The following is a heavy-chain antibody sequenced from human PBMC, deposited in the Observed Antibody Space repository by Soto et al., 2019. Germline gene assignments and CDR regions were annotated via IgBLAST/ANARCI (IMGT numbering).Heavy chain of an antibody. V-gene: IGHV4-30-2*01. CDR1: GGSITSGGYS. J-gene: IGHJ4*02. D-gene: IGHD6-19*01. CDR3: ARGGLLPAY. Sequence: QLQLQESGSGLVKPSQTLSLTCAVSGGSITSGGYSWSWIRQPPGKGLKWIGYISHSGSTYYTPPLETRVTISVDRSKTPFTLKLTAVTAADTAVYYWARGGLLPAYWGQGALVTVSS. CDR2: ISHSGST.